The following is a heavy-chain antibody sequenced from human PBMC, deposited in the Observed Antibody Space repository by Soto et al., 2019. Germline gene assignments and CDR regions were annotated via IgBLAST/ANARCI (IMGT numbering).Heavy chain of an antibody. J-gene: IGHJ6*02. D-gene: IGHD5-12*01. CDR3: ARDPRWLQTPDGYGMDV. CDR2: IWYDGSNK. Sequence: QVQLVESGGGVVQPGRSLRLSCAASGFTFSSYGMHWVRQAPGKGLEWVAVIWYDGSNKYYADSVKGRFTISRDNSKNTLYLQMNRLRAEDTAVYYCARDPRWLQTPDGYGMDVWGQGTTVTVSS. V-gene: IGHV3-33*01. CDR1: GFTFSSYG.